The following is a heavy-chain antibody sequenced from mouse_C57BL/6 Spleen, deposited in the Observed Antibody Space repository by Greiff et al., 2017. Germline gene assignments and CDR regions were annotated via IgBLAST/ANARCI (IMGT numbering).Heavy chain of an antibody. CDR2: ISYDGSN. Sequence: EVKLQESGPGLVKPSQSLSLTCSVTGYSITSGYYWNWIRQFPGNKLEWMGYISYDGSNNYNPSLKNRISITRDTSKNQFFLKLNSVTTEDTATYYCARGLIGGYYAMDYWGQGTSVTVSS. CDR3: ARGLIGGYYAMDY. J-gene: IGHJ4*01. CDR1: GYSITSGYY. V-gene: IGHV3-6*01.